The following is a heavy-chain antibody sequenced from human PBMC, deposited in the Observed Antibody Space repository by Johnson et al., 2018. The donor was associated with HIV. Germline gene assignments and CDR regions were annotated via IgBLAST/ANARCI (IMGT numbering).Heavy chain of an antibody. CDR1: GFTFSSYA. J-gene: IGHJ3*02. D-gene: IGHD1-14*01. CDR2: ISYDGSNK. Sequence: VQLVESGGGVVQPGRSLRLSCAASGFTFSSYAMHWVRQAPGKGLEWVAVISYDGSNKYYADSVTGRFTISRDNSKNTLYLQMNSLRAEDTAVYYCAKGPEGAFDIWGQGTMVTVSS. V-gene: IGHV3-30-3*02. CDR3: AKGPEGAFDI.